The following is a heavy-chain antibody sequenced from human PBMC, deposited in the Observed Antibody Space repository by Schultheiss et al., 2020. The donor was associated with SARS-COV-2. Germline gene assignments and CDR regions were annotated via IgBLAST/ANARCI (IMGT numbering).Heavy chain of an antibody. CDR1: GYTFTSYD. V-gene: IGHV1-8*01. Sequence: ASVKVSCKASGYTFTSYDINWVRQATGQGLEWMGWMNPNSGNTGYAQKFQGRVTMTTDTSTTTAYMELRSLRSDETAVYYCARGGDWNYDYYYYGMDVWGQGTTVTVSS. D-gene: IGHD1-7*01. CDR2: MNPNSGNT. CDR3: ARGGDWNYDYYYYGMDV. J-gene: IGHJ6*02.